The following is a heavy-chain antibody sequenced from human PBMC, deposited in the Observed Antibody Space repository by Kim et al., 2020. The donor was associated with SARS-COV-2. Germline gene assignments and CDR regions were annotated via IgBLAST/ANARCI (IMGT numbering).Heavy chain of an antibody. CDR1: GGSFSGYY. J-gene: IGHJ4*02. Sequence: SETLSLTCAVYGGSFSGYYWSWIRQPPGKGLEWIGEINHSGSTNYNPSLKSRVTISVDTSKNQFSLKLSSVTAADTAVYYCARARSWYFRWIDYWGQGTLVTVSS. CDR2: INHSGST. CDR3: ARARSWYFRWIDY. D-gene: IGHD6-13*01. V-gene: IGHV4-34*01.